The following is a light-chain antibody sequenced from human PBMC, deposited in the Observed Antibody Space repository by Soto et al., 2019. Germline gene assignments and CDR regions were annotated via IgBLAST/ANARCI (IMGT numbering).Light chain of an antibody. CDR1: SSNIGSNT. V-gene: IGLV1-44*01. J-gene: IGLJ1*01. CDR3: CSHSGFNTPYV. CDR2: SNN. Sequence: QSVLTQPPSASGTPGQRVTISCSGSSSNIGSNTVHWYQQLPGTAPKLLIYSNNQRPSGVPDRFSGSKSGTSASLAISGLQSEDEDEYLCCSHSGFNTPYVFASGTRSPS.